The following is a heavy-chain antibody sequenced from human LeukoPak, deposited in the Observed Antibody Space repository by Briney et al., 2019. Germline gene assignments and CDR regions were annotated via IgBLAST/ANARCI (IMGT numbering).Heavy chain of an antibody. Sequence: SVRVSCKASGYTFTDYYMHWAPQAPGQGLEWMGWINPNSGGTNYAQNFQGRVTMTRDTSISTAYMELSRLRSDDTAMYYCARVIAAASTRLDYWGQGTLVTVSS. J-gene: IGHJ4*02. V-gene: IGHV1-2*02. CDR1: GYTFTDYY. D-gene: IGHD6-13*01. CDR2: INPNSGGT. CDR3: ARVIAAASTRLDY.